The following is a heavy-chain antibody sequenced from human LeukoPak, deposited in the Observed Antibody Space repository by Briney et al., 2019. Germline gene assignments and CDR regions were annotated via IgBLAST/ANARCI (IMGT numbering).Heavy chain of an antibody. CDR2: IMPDGGGK. V-gene: IGHV3-7*01. Sequence: GGSLRLSCAASGFTFISYWMSWVRQAPGKGLGWVASIMPDGGGKYYVDTVEGRFTISRDNAKNSLYLQMNGLRDEDTAVYYCAREVLSNDLDHWGQGTLVTVSS. CDR3: AREVLSNDLDH. CDR1: GFTFISYW. D-gene: IGHD4-4*01. J-gene: IGHJ4*02.